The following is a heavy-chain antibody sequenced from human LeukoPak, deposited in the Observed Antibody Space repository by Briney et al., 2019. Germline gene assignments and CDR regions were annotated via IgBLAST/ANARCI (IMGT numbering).Heavy chain of an antibody. J-gene: IGHJ4*02. V-gene: IGHV1-18*01. CDR2: ISAYNGNT. CDR1: GYTFTSYG. CDR3: ARDHLVQLWSQGPPFCDY. Sequence: ASVKVSCMASGYTFTSYGISWVRQAPGQGLEWMGWISAYNGNTNYAQKLQGRVTMTTDTSTSKAYMGLRSLRADDAAVYYCARDHLVQLWSQGPPFCDYWGQGTLVTVSS. D-gene: IGHD5-18*01.